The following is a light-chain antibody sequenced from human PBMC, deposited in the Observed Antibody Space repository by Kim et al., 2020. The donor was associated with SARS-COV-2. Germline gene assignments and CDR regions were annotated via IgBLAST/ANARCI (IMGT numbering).Light chain of an antibody. Sequence: PGGQVALTCASSTGPVTSGHLPSWFQQKPCQAPRTLIYDTGNRHSWTPARFSGSLLGGRAALTRSAAQPEEEADYYCLLSYSESRVFGGGTQLTVL. V-gene: IGLV7-46*01. CDR2: DTG. CDR1: TGPVTSGHL. J-gene: IGLJ2*01. CDR3: LLSYSESRV.